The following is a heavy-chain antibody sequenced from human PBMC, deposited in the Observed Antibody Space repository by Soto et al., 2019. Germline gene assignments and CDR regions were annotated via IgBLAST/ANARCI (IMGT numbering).Heavy chain of an antibody. CDR1: GGSISSGYYY. Sequence: QVQLQESGPGLVKPSQTLSLTCTVSGGSISSGYYYWSWIRQPPGKGLEWIGYIYHSGSTYYNPSLKSRVTISVDTSKNQFSLKLSSVTAADTAVYYCARERPDGARLDPWGQGTLVTVSS. V-gene: IGHV4-30-4*01. CDR3: ARERPDGARLDP. J-gene: IGHJ5*02. D-gene: IGHD6-6*01. CDR2: IYHSGST.